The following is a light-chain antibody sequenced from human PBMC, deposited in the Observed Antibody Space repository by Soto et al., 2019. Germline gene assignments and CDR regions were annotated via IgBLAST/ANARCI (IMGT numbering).Light chain of an antibody. CDR2: LAS. CDR1: QSLLHSNGYNY. CDR3: MQALQSPYT. V-gene: IGKV2-28*01. Sequence: DIVMTQSPLSLPVTPGEPASISCRSSQSLLHSNGYNYFDWYLQKPGQSPQLLIYLASSRAYGVPDRFSGSGSGTDFTLKISRVEAEDVGVYYCMQALQSPYTFGQGTKLEIK. J-gene: IGKJ2*01.